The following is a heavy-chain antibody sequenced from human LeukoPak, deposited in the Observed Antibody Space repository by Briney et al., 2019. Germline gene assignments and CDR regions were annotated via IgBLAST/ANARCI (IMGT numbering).Heavy chain of an antibody. CDR1: GGSISSYY. D-gene: IGHD7-27*01. Sequence: PSETLSLTCTVSGGSISSYYWSWIRQPPGKGLEWIGYIYYSGSTNYNPSLKSRVTISVDTSKNQFSLKLNSVTAADTAVYYCASRLGDWGRAFDIWGQGTMVTVSS. CDR3: ASRLGDWGRAFDI. J-gene: IGHJ3*02. CDR2: IYYSGST. V-gene: IGHV4-59*01.